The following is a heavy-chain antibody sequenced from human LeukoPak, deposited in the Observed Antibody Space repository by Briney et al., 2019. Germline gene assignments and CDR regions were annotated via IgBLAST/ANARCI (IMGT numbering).Heavy chain of an antibody. D-gene: IGHD1-26*01. CDR3: ARGFGGSRVGGNRPLDV. CDR1: GGSISSSSYY. V-gene: IGHV4-39*07. Sequence: SETLSLTCTVSGGSISSSSYYWGWIRQPPGKGLEWIGSIYYSGSTYYNPSLKSRVTISVDTSKNQFSLKLSSVTAADTAVYYCARGFGGSRVGGNRPLDVWGKGTTVTVSS. J-gene: IGHJ6*04. CDR2: IYYSGST.